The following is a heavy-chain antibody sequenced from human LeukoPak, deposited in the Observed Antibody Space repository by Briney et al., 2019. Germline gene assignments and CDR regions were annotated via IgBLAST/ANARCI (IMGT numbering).Heavy chain of an antibody. CDR2: IYTSGST. Sequence: PSQTLSLTCTVSGGSISSGSYYWSWIRQPAGKGLEWIGRIYTSGSTNYNPSLKSRVTISVDTSKNQFSLKLSSVTAADTAVYYCARVTISDVSWLDPWGQGTLVTVSS. J-gene: IGHJ5*02. D-gene: IGHD3-3*01. CDR1: GGSISSGSYY. V-gene: IGHV4-61*02. CDR3: ARVTISDVSWLDP.